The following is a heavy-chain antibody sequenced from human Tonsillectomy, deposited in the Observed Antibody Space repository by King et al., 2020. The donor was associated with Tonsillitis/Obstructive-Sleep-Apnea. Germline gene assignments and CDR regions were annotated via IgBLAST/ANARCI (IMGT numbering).Heavy chain of an antibody. J-gene: IGHJ4*02. D-gene: IGHD5-12*01. CDR1: GYTFTGYY. Sequence: QLVQSGAEVKKPGASVKVSCKASGYTFTGYYMHWVRQAPGQGLEWMGWINPNSGGTNYAQTFQGRVTMTRDTSISTAYMELSRLRSDDTAVYYCARGDGGYDRVYWGQGTLVTVSS. V-gene: IGHV1-2*02. CDR3: ARGDGGYDRVY. CDR2: INPNSGGT.